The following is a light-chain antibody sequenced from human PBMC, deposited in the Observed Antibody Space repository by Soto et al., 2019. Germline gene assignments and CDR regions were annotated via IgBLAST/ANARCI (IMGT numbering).Light chain of an antibody. J-gene: IGKJ3*01. V-gene: IGKV3-20*01. CDR2: GAS. CDR3: QQFGSSPGFT. Sequence: EIVLTQSPGTLSLSPGERATLSCRASQNINSRYLAWYQQKPGQAPRLLIYGASSSATGIPDRFSGSGSGTDFTLTISRLEPEDFAVYYCQQFGSSPGFTFGPGTKVDIK. CDR1: QNINSRY.